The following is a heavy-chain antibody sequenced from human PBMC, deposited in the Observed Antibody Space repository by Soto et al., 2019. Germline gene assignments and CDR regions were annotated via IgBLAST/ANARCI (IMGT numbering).Heavy chain of an antibody. J-gene: IGHJ4*02. V-gene: IGHV3-72*01. Sequence: GGSLRLSCVGSGFTFSGYVMSWVRQAPGKGLEWIARSRNKANSYTTVYAASVQDRFTISRDISKNSLYLQMNSLKTEDTALYYCVRGTRGFDFWGQGTLVTVSS. CDR2: SRNKANSYTT. CDR1: GFTFSGYV. CDR3: VRGTRGFDF. D-gene: IGHD2-2*01.